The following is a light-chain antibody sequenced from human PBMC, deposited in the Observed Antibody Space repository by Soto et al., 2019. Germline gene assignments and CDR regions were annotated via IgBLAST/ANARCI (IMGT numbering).Light chain of an antibody. CDR2: SAS. CDR3: QQYNNWPSFT. CDR1: QSVSTN. J-gene: IGKJ3*01. Sequence: EIVMTQSPATLSVSPGERATLSCRASQSVSTNLAWYQQKPGQAPRVLIYSASTRATGIPARFSGSGSGTDFTLTISSLQSEDFAVYYCQQYNNWPSFTFGPGTKVDIK. V-gene: IGKV3-15*01.